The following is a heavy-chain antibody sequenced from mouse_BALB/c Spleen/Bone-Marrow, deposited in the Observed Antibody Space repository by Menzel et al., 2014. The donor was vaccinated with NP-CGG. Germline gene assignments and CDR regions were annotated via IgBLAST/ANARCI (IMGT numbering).Heavy chain of an antibody. Sequence: VQLQQSGPELVKPGASMKISCKASGYSFAGYTMNWVKQSHGKNLEWIGLINPYNGGSSYNQKFKGKATLTVDKSSSTAYMELLSLTSEDSAVYYCAREGYGSSYGFAYWGQGTLVTVSP. J-gene: IGHJ3*01. D-gene: IGHD1-1*01. CDR3: AREGYGSSYGFAY. V-gene: IGHV1-18*01. CDR2: INPYNGGS. CDR1: GYSFAGYT.